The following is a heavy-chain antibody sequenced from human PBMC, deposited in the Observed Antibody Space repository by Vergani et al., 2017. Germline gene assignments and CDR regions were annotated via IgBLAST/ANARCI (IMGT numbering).Heavy chain of an antibody. D-gene: IGHD4-17*01. CDR2: ISSSGSTI. CDR3: AKAPWATVTTGAWLDY. CDR1: GFTFSDYY. J-gene: IGHJ4*02. V-gene: IGHV3-11*04. Sequence: QVQLVESGGGLVKPGGSLRLSCAASGFTFSDYYMSWIRQAPGKGLEWVSYISSSGSTIYYADSVKGRFTISRDNAKNTLYLQMNSLRAEDTAVYYCAKAPWATVTTGAWLDYWGQGTLVTVSS.